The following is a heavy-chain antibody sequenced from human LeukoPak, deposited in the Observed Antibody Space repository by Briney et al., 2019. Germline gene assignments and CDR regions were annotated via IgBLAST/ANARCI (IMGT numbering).Heavy chain of an antibody. CDR3: VKVDGSSLSQARFAY. J-gene: IGHJ4*02. Sequence: GGSLRLSCAASGFTFSNYAVNWVRQAPGKGLEWVSAIRGGGDFIYYAESVKGRFTISRDNSKSTEYLQMISLRAEDTAIYYCVKVDGSSLSQARFAYWGPGTLVTVSS. CDR2: IRGGGDFI. CDR1: GFTFSNYA. V-gene: IGHV3-23*01. D-gene: IGHD6-6*01.